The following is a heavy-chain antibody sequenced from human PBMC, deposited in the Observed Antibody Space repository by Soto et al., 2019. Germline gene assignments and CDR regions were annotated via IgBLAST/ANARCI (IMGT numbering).Heavy chain of an antibody. D-gene: IGHD4-4*01. Sequence: GSLRLSCAASGFTFSSYAMSWVRQAPGKGLEWVSAISGSGGSTYYADSVKGRFTISRDNSKNTLYLQMNSLRAEDTAVYYCAKVYDSLPLYRYGMDVWGQGTTVTVSS. J-gene: IGHJ6*02. CDR3: AKVYDSLPLYRYGMDV. CDR2: ISGSGGST. V-gene: IGHV3-23*01. CDR1: GFTFSSYA.